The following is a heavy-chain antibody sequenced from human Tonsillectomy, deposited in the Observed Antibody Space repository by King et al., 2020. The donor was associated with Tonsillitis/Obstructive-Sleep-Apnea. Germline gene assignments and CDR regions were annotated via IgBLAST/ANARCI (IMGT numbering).Heavy chain of an antibody. D-gene: IGHD1-26*01. CDR2: IYWDDDK. J-gene: IGHJ4*02. Sequence: TLKESGPTLVKPTQTLTLTCTFSGFSLSTSGIYVGWIRQPPGKALEWLALIYWDDDKRYSPSLKSRLTITKDTSKNQVVLTMTNMDPVDTATYYCTHTRTRGMVALADYFDYWGQGTLVTVSS. CDR1: GFSLSTSGIY. CDR3: THTRTRGMVALADYFDY. V-gene: IGHV2-5*02.